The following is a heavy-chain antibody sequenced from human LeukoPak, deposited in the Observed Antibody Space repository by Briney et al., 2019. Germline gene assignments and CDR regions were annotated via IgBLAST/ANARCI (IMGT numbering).Heavy chain of an antibody. CDR2: IYYSGST. CDR3: ARSGSYWRAFDY. Sequence: SETLSLTCTVSGGSISSSSYYWGWIRQPPGKGLEWIGSIYYSGSTYYNPSLKSRVTISVDTSKNQFSLKLSSVTAADTAVYYCARSGSYWRAFDYWGQGTLVTVSS. D-gene: IGHD1-26*01. CDR1: GGSISSSSYY. J-gene: IGHJ4*02. V-gene: IGHV4-39*01.